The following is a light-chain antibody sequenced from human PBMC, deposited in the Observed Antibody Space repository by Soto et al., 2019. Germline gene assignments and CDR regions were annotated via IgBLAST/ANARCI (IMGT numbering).Light chain of an antibody. CDR2: GAF. CDR1: QSVSSN. J-gene: IGKJ1*01. V-gene: IGKV3-15*01. CDR3: QQYNDWPLT. Sequence: EILMTHTPITRSWSPWERGTLSFRASQSVSSNLAWYQQKPGKAPSLLIYGAFTRATGIPARFSGTGSGTEFTLTISSLQSEDFALYYCQQYNDWPLTFGQGTKVDIK.